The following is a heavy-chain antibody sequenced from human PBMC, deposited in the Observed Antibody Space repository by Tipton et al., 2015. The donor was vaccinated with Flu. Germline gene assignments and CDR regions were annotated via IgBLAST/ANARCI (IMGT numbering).Heavy chain of an antibody. CDR2: IFHTGST. CDR1: GGSISSYY. Sequence: TLSLTCTVSGGSISSYYWNWIRQPPGKGLEWIGNIFHTGSTYHNPSLKSRVTISINTSKNQFSLKVFSVTAADTAVYYCARRRDGTFTYDYWGQGTLVTVSS. J-gene: IGHJ4*02. D-gene: IGHD1-26*01. CDR3: ARRRDGTFTYDY. V-gene: IGHV4-59*08.